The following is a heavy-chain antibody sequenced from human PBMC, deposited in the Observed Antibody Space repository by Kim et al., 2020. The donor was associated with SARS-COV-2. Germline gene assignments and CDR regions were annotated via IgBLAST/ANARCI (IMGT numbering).Heavy chain of an antibody. J-gene: IGHJ4*02. CDR1: GESFSGYQ. CDR3: ARGRGGITMIVVVITAAEYLFAS. V-gene: IGHV4-34*01. D-gene: IGHD3-22*01. Sequence: SETLSLTCAVYGESFSGYQWSWIRQSPGKGLEWIGEIDQSGSTNYNPSLKSRVTISADTSKNQFSLKLSSVTAADTAVYYCARGRGGITMIVVVITAAEYLFASWGQGPPVPVPS. CDR2: IDQSGST.